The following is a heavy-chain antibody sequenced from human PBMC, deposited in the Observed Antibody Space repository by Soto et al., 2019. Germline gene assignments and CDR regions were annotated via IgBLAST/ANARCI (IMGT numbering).Heavy chain of an antibody. CDR1: GYTFTSYG. D-gene: IGHD6-19*01. Sequence: QVQLVQSGAEVKKPGASVKVSCKASGYTFTSYGINWVRQAPGQGLEWMGWISAYNGNTKYAQKLQGRVTMTTDTATSTAYMELRRMRADDTAVYYSASESAVAALDPWGQGTLVTVSS. J-gene: IGHJ5*02. CDR2: ISAYNGNT. V-gene: IGHV1-18*01. CDR3: ASESAVAALDP.